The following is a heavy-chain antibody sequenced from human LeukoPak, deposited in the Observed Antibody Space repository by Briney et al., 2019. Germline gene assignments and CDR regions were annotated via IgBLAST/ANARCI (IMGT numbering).Heavy chain of an antibody. D-gene: IGHD2-15*01. CDR1: GGSFSGYY. Sequence: SETLSLTCAVYGGSFSGYYWSWIRQPPGKGLEWIGEINHSGSTNYNPSLKSRVTISVDTSKNQFSLKLSSVTAADTAVYYCAREVVAATELFDYWGQGTLVTVSS. J-gene: IGHJ4*02. CDR2: INHSGST. CDR3: AREVVAATELFDY. V-gene: IGHV4-34*01.